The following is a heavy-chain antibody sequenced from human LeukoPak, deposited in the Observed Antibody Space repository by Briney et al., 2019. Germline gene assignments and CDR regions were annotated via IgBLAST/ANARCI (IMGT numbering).Heavy chain of an antibody. CDR1: GFTFSSNY. Sequence: PGGSLRLSCAASGFTFSSNYMSWVRQAPGKGLEWVSVIYSGGSTYYADSVKGRFTISRDSSKNTLYLQMNSLRAEDTAVYYCARGGSGYYEIDYWGQGTLVTVSS. CDR2: IYSGGST. D-gene: IGHD3-22*01. J-gene: IGHJ4*02. CDR3: ARGGSGYYEIDY. V-gene: IGHV3-66*01.